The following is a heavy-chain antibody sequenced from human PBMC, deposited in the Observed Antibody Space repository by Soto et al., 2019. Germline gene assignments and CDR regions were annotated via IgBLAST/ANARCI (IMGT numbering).Heavy chain of an antibody. CDR3: VRRAITASSNWGSFDV. CDR1: GFTFCSLV. Sequence: GGALGLSCAASGFTFCSLVMNWVRQAPGPGLEWVSTGSPGGDVSHYTDSVRGRCTISRDNSRRTLHLQMDSLRAEDAAVYFCVRRAITASSNWGSFDVWGQG. CDR2: GSPGGDVS. J-gene: IGHJ3*01. V-gene: IGHV3-23*01. D-gene: IGHD1-20*01.